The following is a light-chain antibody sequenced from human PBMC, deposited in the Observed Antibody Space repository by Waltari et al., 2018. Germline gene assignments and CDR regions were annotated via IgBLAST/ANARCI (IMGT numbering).Light chain of an antibody. J-gene: IGKJ4*01. Sequence: EIVMTQSPLSLPVTPGEPASISCRSSQSLLQSNGYKYLDWYLQKPGQSPQLLIYLGSNRDSGVPDRFSGSGSDTEFTLKISRVEAEDVGVYYCMQELETPPTFGGGTKVEI. CDR2: LGS. CDR3: MQELETPPT. V-gene: IGKV2-28*01. CDR1: QSLLQSNGYKY.